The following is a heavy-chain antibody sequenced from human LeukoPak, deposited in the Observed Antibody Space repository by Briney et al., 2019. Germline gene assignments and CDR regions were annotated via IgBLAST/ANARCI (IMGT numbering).Heavy chain of an antibody. D-gene: IGHD1-26*01. V-gene: IGHV3-23*01. Sequence: GGSLGLSCAASGFTFASYVMSWVRQAPGKGLEWVSAIRDSGSSTHYADSVKGRFTTSRDNSKNTLFLQMNSLRAEDTAIYYCAKYGPQDSGSSHFDYWGQGALVTVSS. J-gene: IGHJ4*02. CDR1: GFTFASYV. CDR3: AKYGPQDSGSSHFDY. CDR2: IRDSGSST.